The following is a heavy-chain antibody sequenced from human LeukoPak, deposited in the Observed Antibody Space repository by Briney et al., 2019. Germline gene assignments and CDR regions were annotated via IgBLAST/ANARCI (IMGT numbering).Heavy chain of an antibody. Sequence: GASVKVSCKASGYTFTTYGISWVRQAPGQGLEWMGWINTYNGNTNYAQKLQGRVTMTTDTSTSTAYMELRSLRSDDTAVYYCARDLGSGPNWSDPWGQGTLVTVSS. CDR3: ARDLGSGPNWSDP. CDR2: INTYNGNT. D-gene: IGHD6-19*01. V-gene: IGHV1-18*01. J-gene: IGHJ5*02. CDR1: GYTFTTYG.